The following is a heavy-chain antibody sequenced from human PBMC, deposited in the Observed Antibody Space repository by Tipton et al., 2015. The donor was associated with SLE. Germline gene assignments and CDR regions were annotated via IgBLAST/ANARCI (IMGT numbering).Heavy chain of an antibody. CDR1: GFTFDDYG. V-gene: IGHV3-30*03. CDR3: ARPLYYYYYMDV. J-gene: IGHJ6*03. Sequence: SLRLSCASSGFTFDDYGMSWVRQVPGKGLEWVAVISYDGRNKYFADSVQGRFTISRDNSKNTLYLQMNSLRAEDTAVYYCARPLYYYYYMDVWGKGTTVTVSS. CDR2: ISYDGRNK.